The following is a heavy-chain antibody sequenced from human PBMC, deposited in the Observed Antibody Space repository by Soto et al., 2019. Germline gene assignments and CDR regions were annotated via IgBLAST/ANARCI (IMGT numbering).Heavy chain of an antibody. CDR1: GFTFSSYS. J-gene: IGHJ5*02. CDR3: ASGGMYYDFWSGYSQNNWFDP. CDR2: ISSSSSTI. D-gene: IGHD3-3*01. Sequence: GGSLRLSCAASGFTFSSYSMNWVRQAPGKGLEWVSYISSSSSTIYYADSVKGRFTISRDNAKNSLYLQMNSLRAEDTAVYYCASGGMYYDFWSGYSQNNWFDPWGQGTLVTVSS. V-gene: IGHV3-48*01.